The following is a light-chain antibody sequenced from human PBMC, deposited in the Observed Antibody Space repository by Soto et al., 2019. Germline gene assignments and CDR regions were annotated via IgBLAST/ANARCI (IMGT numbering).Light chain of an antibody. V-gene: IGKV3-15*01. CDR3: QQYNNWPPWT. CDR2: GAS. Sequence: GEIATLSCRASQSVSSNLAWYQQKPGQAPRLLIYGASTRATGIPARFSGSGSGTEFTLTISSLQSEDFAVYYCQQYNNWPPWTFGPGTKVDIK. J-gene: IGKJ3*01. CDR1: QSVSSN.